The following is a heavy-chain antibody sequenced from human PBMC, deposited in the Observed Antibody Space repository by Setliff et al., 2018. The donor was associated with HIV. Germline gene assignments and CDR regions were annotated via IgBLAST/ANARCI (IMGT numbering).Heavy chain of an antibody. D-gene: IGHD7-27*01. J-gene: IGHJ4*02. Sequence: ASVKVSCKASGYTFSSYGISWVRQAPGQGLEWVGWVSNEGDTNYAQKYQDRVTLTTDTTTTTAYMELRGLRSDDTAVYYCARDGGTGDVPFDYWGQGTLVTVSS. CDR1: GYTFSSYG. CDR3: ARDGGTGDVPFDY. V-gene: IGHV1-18*01. CDR2: VSNEGDT.